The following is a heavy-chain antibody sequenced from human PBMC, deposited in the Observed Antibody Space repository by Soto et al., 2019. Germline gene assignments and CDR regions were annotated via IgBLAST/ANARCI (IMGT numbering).Heavy chain of an antibody. V-gene: IGHV1-24*01. CDR3: ATPLAGYCSGGSCSPGDAFDI. J-gene: IGHJ3*02. Sequence: ASVKVSCKVSGYTLTELSMHCVRQAPGKGLEWMGGFDPEDGETIYAQKLQGRVTMTEDTSTDTAYMELSSLRSEDTAVYYCATPLAGYCSGGSCSPGDAFDIWGQGAMVTVSS. D-gene: IGHD2-15*01. CDR2: FDPEDGET. CDR1: GYTLTELS.